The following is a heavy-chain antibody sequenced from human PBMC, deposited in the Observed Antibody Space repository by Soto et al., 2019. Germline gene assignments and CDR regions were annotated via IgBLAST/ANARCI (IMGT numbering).Heavy chain of an antibody. CDR2: ISGSGGST. Sequence: GGSLRLSCAASGFTFSSYAMSWVRQAPGKGLEWVSAISGSGGSTYYADSVKGRFTISRDNSKNTLYLQMNSLRAEDTAVYYCANWRTLYYYYGMDVWGQGTTVTVSS. J-gene: IGHJ6*02. CDR3: ANWRTLYYYYGMDV. CDR1: GFTFSSYA. V-gene: IGHV3-23*01.